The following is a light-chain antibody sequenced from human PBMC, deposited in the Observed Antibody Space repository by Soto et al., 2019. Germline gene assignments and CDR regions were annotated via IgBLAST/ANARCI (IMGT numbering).Light chain of an antibody. J-gene: IGKJ1*01. Sequence: DIQMTQSPSTLSASVGDRVTSTCRASQSISSRLAWYQQKPGKAPKLLIYKASRLESGVTSSFSGSGARTEFTLNISTLQPDDIATYYCKQYNSYSWTFGQGAKVDIK. CDR2: KAS. V-gene: IGKV1-5*03. CDR3: KQYNSYSWT. CDR1: QSISSR.